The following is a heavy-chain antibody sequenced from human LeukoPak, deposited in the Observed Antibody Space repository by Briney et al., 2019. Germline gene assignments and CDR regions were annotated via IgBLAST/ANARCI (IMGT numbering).Heavy chain of an antibody. D-gene: IGHD3-16*02. V-gene: IGHV4-34*01. Sequence: PSETLSLTCAVYGGSFSGYYWSWIREPPGKGLEWIGEINHSGSTNYKPSLKSRVTISVDTSKNQFSLKLSSVTAADTAVYYCARAKHYDYVWGSYRSNGAFGIWGQGTMVTVSS. J-gene: IGHJ3*02. CDR1: GGSFSGYY. CDR3: ARAKHYDYVWGSYRSNGAFGI. CDR2: INHSGST.